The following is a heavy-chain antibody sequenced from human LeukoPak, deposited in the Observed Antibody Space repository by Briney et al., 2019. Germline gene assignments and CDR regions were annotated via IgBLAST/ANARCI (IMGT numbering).Heavy chain of an antibody. CDR3: GRDVPPSDF. J-gene: IGHJ4*02. CDR2: IRRKAYGGTT. Sequence: GGSLRLSCAASGFTFGDYAVSWFRQAPGKGLEWVGFIRRKAYGGTTEYAASVKGRCTISRDDSKSIAYLQMNSLKTEDTAVYYCGRDVPPSDFWGQGTQVTVSS. D-gene: IGHD6-6*01. CDR1: GFTFGDYA. V-gene: IGHV3-49*03.